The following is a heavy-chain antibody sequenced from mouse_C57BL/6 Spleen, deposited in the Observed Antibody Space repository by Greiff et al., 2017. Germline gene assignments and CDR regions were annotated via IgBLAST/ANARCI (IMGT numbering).Heavy chain of an antibody. D-gene: IGHD1-1*01. Sequence: EVKLQESGPGLVKPSQSLSLTCSVTGYSITSGYYWNWIRQFPGNKLEWMGYISYDGSNNYNPSLKNRISITRDTSKNQFFLKLNSVTTEDTATYYCARGDGSRRYFDVWGTGTTVTVSS. V-gene: IGHV3-6*01. CDR2: ISYDGSN. CDR3: ARGDGSRRYFDV. CDR1: GYSITSGYY. J-gene: IGHJ1*03.